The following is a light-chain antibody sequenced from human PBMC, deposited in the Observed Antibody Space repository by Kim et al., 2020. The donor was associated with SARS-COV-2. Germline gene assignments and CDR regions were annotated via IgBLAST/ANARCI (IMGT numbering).Light chain of an antibody. CDR3: QVWDSSSDHRV. J-gene: IGLJ3*02. CDR2: YDR. Sequence: PGKTARITCGVNNIGSKSVHWYQQKPGQAPVLVIHYDRDRPSGIPERFSGSNSGNTATLTISRVEAGDEADYYCQVWDSSSDHRVFGGGTQLTVL. CDR1: NIGSKS. V-gene: IGLV3-21*04.